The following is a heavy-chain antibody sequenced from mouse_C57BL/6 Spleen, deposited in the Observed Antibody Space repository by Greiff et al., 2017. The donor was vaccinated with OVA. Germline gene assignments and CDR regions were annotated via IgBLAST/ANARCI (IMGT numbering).Heavy chain of an antibody. CDR2: ISYDGSN. V-gene: IGHV3-6*01. Sequence: DVKLQESGPGLVKPSQSLSLTCSVTGYSITSGYYWNWIRQFPGNKLEWMGYISYDGSNNYNPSLKNRISITRDTSKNQFFLKLNSVTTEDTATYYCARKGSSGYDFDYWGQGTTLTVSS. D-gene: IGHD3-2*02. CDR3: ARKGSSGYDFDY. J-gene: IGHJ2*01. CDR1: GYSITSGYY.